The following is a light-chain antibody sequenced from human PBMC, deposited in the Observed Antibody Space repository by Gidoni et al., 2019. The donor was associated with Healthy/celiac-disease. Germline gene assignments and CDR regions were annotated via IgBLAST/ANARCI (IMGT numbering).Light chain of an antibody. Sequence: EIGLTQSPGTLYLSPGERATLSCRASQSVSSSYLAWYQQKPGPAPRPLIYGASSRATGIPDMFSGSVSGTDFTLPISRPEPEDFAVYYCQQYGSSPWSFGQGTKVEIK. CDR3: QQYGSSPWS. J-gene: IGKJ1*01. CDR2: GAS. V-gene: IGKV3-20*01. CDR1: QSVSSSY.